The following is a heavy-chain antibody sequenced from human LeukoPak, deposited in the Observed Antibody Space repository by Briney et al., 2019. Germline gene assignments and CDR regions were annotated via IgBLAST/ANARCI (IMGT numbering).Heavy chain of an antibody. D-gene: IGHD1-26*01. Sequence: GGSLRLSCAASGFTFSSYAMSWVRQAPGKGLEWVSAISGSGGSTYYADSVKGRFTISRDNSKNTLYMQMNSLRAEDTAVYYCAKDQAESMIVVAFDSWGQGTLVTVSS. J-gene: IGHJ4*02. CDR3: AKDQAESMIVVAFDS. CDR1: GFTFSSYA. CDR2: ISGSGGST. V-gene: IGHV3-23*01.